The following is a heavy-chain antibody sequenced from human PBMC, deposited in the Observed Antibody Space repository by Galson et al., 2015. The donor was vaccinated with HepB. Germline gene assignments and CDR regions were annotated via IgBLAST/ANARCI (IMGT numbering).Heavy chain of an antibody. CDR3: ARDFRGQQLEDIYYFDY. J-gene: IGHJ4*02. V-gene: IGHV3-48*04. Sequence: SLRLSCAASGFTFISYSMNWVRQAPGKGLEWVSYISSSSSTINYADSVKGRFTISRDNAKNSLYLQMNSLRAEDTAVYYCARDFRGQQLEDIYYFDYWGQGTLVTVSS. CDR1: GFTFISYS. D-gene: IGHD6-13*01. CDR2: ISSSSSTI.